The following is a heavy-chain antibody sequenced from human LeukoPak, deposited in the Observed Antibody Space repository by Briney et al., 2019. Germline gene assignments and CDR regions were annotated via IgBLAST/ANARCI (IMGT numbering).Heavy chain of an antibody. V-gene: IGHV3-30-3*01. CDR2: ISYDGSNK. J-gene: IGHJ2*01. D-gene: IGHD3-10*01. CDR1: GFTFSSYA. CDR3: ASVSTFDL. Sequence: GGSLRLSCAASGFTFSSYAMHWVRQAPGKGLEWVAVISYDGSNKYYADSVKGRFTISRDNSKNTLYLQMNSLRAEDTAVYYCASVSTFDLWGRGTLVTVSS.